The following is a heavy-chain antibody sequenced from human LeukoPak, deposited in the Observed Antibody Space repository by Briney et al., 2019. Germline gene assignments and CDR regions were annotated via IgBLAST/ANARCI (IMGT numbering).Heavy chain of an antibody. D-gene: IGHD1-26*01. J-gene: IGHJ6*02. CDR2: ISWNSGSI. CDR1: GFTFDDYA. Sequence: GGSLRLSCAASGFTFDDYAMHWVRQAPGKGLEWVSGISWNSGSIGYADSVKGRFTISRDNAKNSLYLQMNSLRAEDTALYYCAKDKGGSPPYYYYGMDVWGQGTTVTVSS. CDR3: AKDKGGSPPYYYYGMDV. V-gene: IGHV3-9*01.